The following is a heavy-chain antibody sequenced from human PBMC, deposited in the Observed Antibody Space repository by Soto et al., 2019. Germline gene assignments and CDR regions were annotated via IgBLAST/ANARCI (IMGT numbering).Heavy chain of an antibody. J-gene: IGHJ6*02. D-gene: IGHD5-18*01. CDR2: INHSGST. CDR3: ARGPQLWSSYYYYGMDV. CDR1: GGSFSGYY. V-gene: IGHV4-34*01. Sequence: QVQLQQWGAGLLKPSETLSLTCAVYGGSFSGYYWSWIRQPPGKGLEWIGEINHSGSTNYNPSLKRRVTISVDTSKNQFSLKLSSVTAADTAVYYCARGPQLWSSYYYYGMDVWGQGTTVSVSS.